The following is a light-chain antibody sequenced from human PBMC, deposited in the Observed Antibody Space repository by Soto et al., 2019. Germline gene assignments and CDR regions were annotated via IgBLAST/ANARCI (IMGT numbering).Light chain of an antibody. CDR1: QSVSTSY. V-gene: IGKV3-20*01. Sequence: EIVLTQSPGTLSLSPGERATLSCRASQSVSTSYLAWYQQKPGQAPRLLIYGASSRATGIPDRFSGSGSGADFTLTISRLEPEDFAVYYCQQYGSVPRTFGGGTKVEIE. J-gene: IGKJ4*01. CDR3: QQYGSVPRT. CDR2: GAS.